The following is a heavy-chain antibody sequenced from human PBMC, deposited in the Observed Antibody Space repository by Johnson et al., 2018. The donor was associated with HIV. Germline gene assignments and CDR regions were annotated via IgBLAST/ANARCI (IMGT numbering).Heavy chain of an antibody. D-gene: IGHD6-13*01. CDR2: ISGSGGST. V-gene: IGHV3-23*04. Sequence: VHLVESGGGVVQPGGSLRLSCAASGFTFSSYAMSWVRQAPGKGLEWVSAISGSGGSTYYADSVKGRFTISRDNSKNTLYLQMNSLRAEDTAVYYCAKDRRGKQQLVTGNDAFDIWGQGTMVTVSS. CDR3: AKDRRGKQQLVTGNDAFDI. CDR1: GFTFSSYA. J-gene: IGHJ3*02.